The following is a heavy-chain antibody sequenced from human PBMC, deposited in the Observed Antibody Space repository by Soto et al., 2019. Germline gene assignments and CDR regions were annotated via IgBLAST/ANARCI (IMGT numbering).Heavy chain of an antibody. Sequence: QVQLVQSGAEVKKPGSSVKVSCKASGGTFSSYTISWVRQAPGQGLEWMGRIIPILGIANYAQKFRGRDTFTGNKPPTTPYRELSSLRSEDTAVYYCARHSNDYYSYMDVGGKGTPVTVPS. D-gene: IGHD4-4*01. CDR3: ARHSNDYYSYMDV. J-gene: IGHJ6*03. CDR1: GGTFSSYT. V-gene: IGHV1-69*02. CDR2: IIPILGIA.